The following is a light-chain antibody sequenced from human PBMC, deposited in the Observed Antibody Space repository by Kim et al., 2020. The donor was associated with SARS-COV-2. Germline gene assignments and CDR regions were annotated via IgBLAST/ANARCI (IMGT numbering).Light chain of an antibody. CDR1: SGAVTTGSY. J-gene: IGLJ1*01. CDR2: YTT. Sequence: PGATVTLTCASSSGAVTTGSYPSWFQQKPGQAPRALIYYTTNKHSWTPARFSGSLLGGKPALTLSGAQPEDEAEYYCLLYYGGALVFGTGTKVTVL. V-gene: IGLV7-43*01. CDR3: LLYYGGALV.